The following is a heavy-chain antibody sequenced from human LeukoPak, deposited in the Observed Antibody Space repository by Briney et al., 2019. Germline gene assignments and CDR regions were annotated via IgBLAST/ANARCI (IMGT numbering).Heavy chain of an antibody. V-gene: IGHV3-48*01. CDR2: ISSSSSTI. Sequence: GGSLRLSCAASGFTFSSYSMNWVRQAPGKGLEWASYISSSSSTIYYADSVKGRFTISRDNAKNSLYLQMNSLRAEDTAVYYCARDPNGYYDSSGYYDYWGQGTLVTVSS. CDR3: ARDPNGYYDSSGYYDY. D-gene: IGHD3-22*01. CDR1: GFTFSSYS. J-gene: IGHJ4*02.